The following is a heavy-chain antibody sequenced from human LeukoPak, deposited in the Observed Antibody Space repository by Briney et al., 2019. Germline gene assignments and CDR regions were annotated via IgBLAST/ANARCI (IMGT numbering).Heavy chain of an antibody. Sequence: SVKVSCKASGGTFSSYAISWVRQAPGQGLEWMGRIIPILGIANYAQKFQGRVTITADKSTSTAYMELSSLRSEDTAVYYCARVTGAASTVVTNNWGQGTLVTVSS. J-gene: IGHJ4*02. CDR2: IIPILGIA. D-gene: IGHD4-23*01. CDR3: ARVTGAASTVVTNN. CDR1: GGTFSSYA. V-gene: IGHV1-69*04.